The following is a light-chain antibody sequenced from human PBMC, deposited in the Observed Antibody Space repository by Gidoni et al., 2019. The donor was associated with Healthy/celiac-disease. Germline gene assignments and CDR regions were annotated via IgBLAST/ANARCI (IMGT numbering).Light chain of an antibody. Sequence: DIQMTQSPSSLSASVGDRVTITCRASQSISSYLNWYQQKPGKAHKLLIYAASSLQSGVPSRFSGSGSGTDFTLTSSSLQPEDFATYYCQQSYSTWFTFGPGTKVDIK. CDR3: QQSYSTWFT. V-gene: IGKV1-39*01. J-gene: IGKJ3*01. CDR1: QSISSY. CDR2: AAS.